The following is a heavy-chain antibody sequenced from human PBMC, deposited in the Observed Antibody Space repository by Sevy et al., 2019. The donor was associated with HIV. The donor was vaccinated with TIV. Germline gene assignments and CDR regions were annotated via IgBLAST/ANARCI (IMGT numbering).Heavy chain of an antibody. D-gene: IGHD5-12*01. J-gene: IGHJ4*02. CDR3: ARYRDGYNYDY. CDR2: IWYDGTNK. CDR1: GFTLSNYW. Sequence: GGYLRLSCEASGFTLSNYWMSWVRQAPGKGLEWVALIWYDGTNKYYADSVKGRFTISRDNSKNTLSLQMNSLRAEDTAVYYCARYRDGYNYDYWGQGTLVVVSS. V-gene: IGHV3-33*08.